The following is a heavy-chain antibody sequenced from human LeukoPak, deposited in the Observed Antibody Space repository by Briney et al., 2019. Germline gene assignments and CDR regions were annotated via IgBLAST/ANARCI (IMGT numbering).Heavy chain of an antibody. CDR3: ARYHYGDHPFDP. CDR1: GLTVSSNY. J-gene: IGHJ5*02. D-gene: IGHD4-17*01. CDR2: IYSGGST. Sequence: GGSPRLSCAASGLTVSSNYMSWVRQAPGKGLEWVSVIYSGGSTYYADSVKGRFTISRDNSKNTLYLQMNSLRAEDTAVYYCARYHYGDHPFDPWGQGTLVTVSS. V-gene: IGHV3-53*01.